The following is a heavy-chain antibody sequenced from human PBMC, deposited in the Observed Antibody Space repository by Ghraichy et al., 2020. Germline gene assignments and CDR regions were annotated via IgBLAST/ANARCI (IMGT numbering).Heavy chain of an antibody. J-gene: IGHJ6*02. D-gene: IGHD3-10*01. V-gene: IGHV3-48*02. Sequence: GSLRLSCAASGFTFSSYSMNWVRQAPGKGLEWVSYISSSSSTIYYADSVKGRFTISRDNAKNSLYLQMNSLRDEDTAVYYCGGYYGSGSYYPSYYYYYGMDVWGQGTTVTVSS. CDR2: ISSSSSTI. CDR3: GGYYGSGSYYPSYYYYYGMDV. CDR1: GFTFSSYS.